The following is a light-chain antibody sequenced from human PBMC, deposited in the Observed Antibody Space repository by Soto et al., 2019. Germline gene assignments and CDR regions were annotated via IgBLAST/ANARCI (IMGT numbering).Light chain of an antibody. J-gene: IGKJ4*01. Sequence: DIQMTQSPSTLSASVGDRVTITCRASQSVSGWLAWYQQKPGKAPELLIYSASTVETGVPSRFSGSGSGTEFTLTISSLRPDDFETYYCQQYESYPLTFGGGTKV. CDR3: QQYESYPLT. V-gene: IGKV1-5*03. CDR1: QSVSGW. CDR2: SAS.